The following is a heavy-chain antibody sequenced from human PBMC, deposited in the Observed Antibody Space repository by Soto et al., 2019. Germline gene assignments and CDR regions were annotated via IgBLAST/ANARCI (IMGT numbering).Heavy chain of an antibody. D-gene: IGHD5-18*01. CDR2: IYYSGST. CDR1: GGSISSYY. CDR3: ARTLYSYGPRFDY. J-gene: IGHJ4*02. Sequence: QVQLQESGPGLVKPSETLSLTCTVSGGSISSYYWSWIRQPPGKGLEWIGYIYYSGSTNYNPSLKSRVTISVDTSKNQFSLKLSSVTAADTAVYYCARTLYSYGPRFDYWGQGTLVNVS. V-gene: IGHV4-59*01.